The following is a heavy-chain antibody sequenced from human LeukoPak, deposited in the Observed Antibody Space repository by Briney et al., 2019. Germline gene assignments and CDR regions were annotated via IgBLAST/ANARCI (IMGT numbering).Heavy chain of an antibody. J-gene: IGHJ4*02. Sequence: SETLSLTCAVYGGSFSGYYWSWIRQPPGKGLEWIGEINHSGSTNYNPSLKSRVTISVGTSKNQFSLKLSSVTAADTAVYYCAGDGSYSGTNFDYWGQGTLVTVSS. D-gene: IGHD1-26*01. V-gene: IGHV4-34*01. CDR2: INHSGST. CDR3: AGDGSYSGTNFDY. CDR1: GGSFSGYY.